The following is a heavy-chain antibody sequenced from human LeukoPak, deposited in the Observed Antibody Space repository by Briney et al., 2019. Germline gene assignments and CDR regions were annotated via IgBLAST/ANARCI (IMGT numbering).Heavy chain of an antibody. J-gene: IGHJ6*03. CDR1: GYSISSGYY. CDR3: ARVGESSSWYPYYYYYMDV. D-gene: IGHD6-13*01. V-gene: IGHV4-38-2*02. Sequence: SETLSLTCTVSGYSISSGYYWGWIRQPPGKGLEWIGSIYHSGSTYYNPSLKSRVTISVDTSKNQFSLKLSSVTAADTAVYYCARVGESSSWYPYYYYYMDVWGKGTTVTVSS. CDR2: IYHSGST.